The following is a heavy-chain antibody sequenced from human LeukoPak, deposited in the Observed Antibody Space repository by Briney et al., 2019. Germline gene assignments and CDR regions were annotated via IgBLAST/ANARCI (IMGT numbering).Heavy chain of an antibody. CDR3: AKDNDYGGNSGYNWFDP. D-gene: IGHD4-23*01. Sequence: PGGALRLSCAASGFTFSSYAMSWGRQAPGKGLEGVSAISGSGGSTYYADSVKGRFTISRDNSKNTLYLQMNRLRAEDTAVYYCAKDNDYGGNSGYNWFDPWGQGTLVTVSS. CDR2: ISGSGGST. CDR1: GFTFSSYA. V-gene: IGHV3-23*01. J-gene: IGHJ5*02.